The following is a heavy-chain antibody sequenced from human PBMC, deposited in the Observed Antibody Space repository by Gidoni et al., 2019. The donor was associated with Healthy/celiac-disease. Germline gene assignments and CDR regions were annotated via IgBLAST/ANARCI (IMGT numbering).Heavy chain of an antibody. CDR2: ISSSGSTI. J-gene: IGHJ6*02. V-gene: IGHV3-48*03. CDR1: GFTSGRYE. Sequence: EVQLVDPGGGLVQPGGSLRLTCAASGFTSGRYEMNWVRQAPGKGLEWVAYISSSGSTIYYADSVKDRFTISRDNAKNSLYLQMNSLRAEDTAVYYCARDPTMIEDYYYYGMDVWGQGTTVTVSS. D-gene: IGHD3-22*01. CDR3: ARDPTMIEDYYYYGMDV.